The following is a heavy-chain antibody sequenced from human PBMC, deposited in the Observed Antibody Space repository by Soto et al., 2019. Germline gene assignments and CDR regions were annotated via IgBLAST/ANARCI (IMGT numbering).Heavy chain of an antibody. Sequence: ASVKVCCKASGYTFTSYGISWVRQAPGRGLEGMGWISAYNGNTNYAQKLQGRVTMTTDTSTSTAYVELRSLRSDDTAVYYCARDTITMVRGAIRSQYYYYGMDVWGQGTTVTVSS. CDR3: ARDTITMVRGAIRSQYYYYGMDV. D-gene: IGHD3-10*01. CDR1: GYTFTSYG. J-gene: IGHJ6*02. V-gene: IGHV1-18*01. CDR2: ISAYNGNT.